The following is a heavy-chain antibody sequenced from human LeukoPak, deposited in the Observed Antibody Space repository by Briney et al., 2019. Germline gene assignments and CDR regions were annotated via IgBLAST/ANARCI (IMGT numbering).Heavy chain of an antibody. J-gene: IGHJ4*02. D-gene: IGHD5-24*01. CDR2: ISGSGGST. V-gene: IGHV3-23*01. CDR1: GFTFSSSA. CDR3: AKLFEMATIKGSFDY. Sequence: GGSLRLSCAASGFTFSSSAMSWVRQAPGKGLEWVSAISGSGGSTYYADSVKGRFTISRDNSKNTLYLHMNSLRAEDTAVYYCAKLFEMATIKGSFDYWGQGSLVTVSS.